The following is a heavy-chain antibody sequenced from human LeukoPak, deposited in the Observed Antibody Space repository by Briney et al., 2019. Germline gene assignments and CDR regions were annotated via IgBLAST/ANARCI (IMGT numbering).Heavy chain of an antibody. CDR2: TYYRSKWYN. V-gene: IGHV6-1*01. CDR1: GDSVSSNSAA. J-gene: IGHJ4*02. D-gene: IGHD3-22*01. CDR3: ARQYYYDSSGYFKFFDY. Sequence: SQTLSLTCAISGDSVSSNSAAWNWIRQSPSRGLEWLGRTYYRSKWYNDYAVSVKSRITINPDTSKNQFSLKLSSVTAADTAVYYCARQYYYDSSGYFKFFDYWGQGTLVTVSS.